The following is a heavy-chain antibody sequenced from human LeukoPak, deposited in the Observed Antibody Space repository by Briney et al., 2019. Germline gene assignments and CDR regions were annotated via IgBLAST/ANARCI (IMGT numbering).Heavy chain of an antibody. CDR2: IYSGGST. CDR1: GFTVSSNY. Sequence: PGGSLRLPCAASGFTVSSNYMSWVRQAPGKGLEWVSVIYSGGSTYYADSVKGRFTISRDNSKNTLCLQMNSLRAEDTAVYYCAKDVGIAAAGGNWFDPWGQGTLVTVSS. D-gene: IGHD6-13*01. V-gene: IGHV3-53*05. CDR3: AKDVGIAAAGGNWFDP. J-gene: IGHJ5*02.